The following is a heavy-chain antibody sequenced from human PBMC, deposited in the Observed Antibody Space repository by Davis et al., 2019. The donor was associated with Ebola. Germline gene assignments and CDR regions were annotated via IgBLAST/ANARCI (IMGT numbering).Heavy chain of an antibody. CDR3: AREKVFGVVSRHYGMDV. D-gene: IGHD3-3*01. Sequence: SVKVSCKASGGTFSSYAISWVRQAPGQGLEWMGGIIPIFGTANYAQKFQGRVTMTRDTSISTAYMELSRLRSDDTAVYYCAREKVFGVVSRHYGMDVWGQGTTVTVSS. V-gene: IGHV1-69*05. J-gene: IGHJ6*02. CDR1: GGTFSSYA. CDR2: IIPIFGTA.